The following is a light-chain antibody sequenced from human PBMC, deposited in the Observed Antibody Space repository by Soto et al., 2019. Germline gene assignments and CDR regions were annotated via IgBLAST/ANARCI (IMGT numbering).Light chain of an antibody. CDR1: ETVLNNY. Sequence: EIVLTQSPGTLSLSPGERATLSCRASETVLNNYLTWYQQKPGQAPRRLIFGASIRATGIPDRFSGSGSGTDFTLTISRLEPEDFAVYYCQQYNNWPPWTFGQGTKVDIK. CDR2: GAS. J-gene: IGKJ1*01. CDR3: QQYNNWPPWT. V-gene: IGKV3-20*01.